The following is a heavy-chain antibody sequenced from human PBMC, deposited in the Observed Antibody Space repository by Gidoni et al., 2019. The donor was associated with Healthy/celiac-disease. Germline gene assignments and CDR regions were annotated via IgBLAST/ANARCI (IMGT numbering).Heavy chain of an antibody. CDR3: ARMAAVGATNWFDP. Sequence: QVQLQESGPGLVKPSQTLSLTGTVSGGSISSGSYYWSWIRQPAGKGLEWIGRIYTSGSTNYNPSLKSRVTMSVDTSKNQFSLKLGSVTAADTAVYYCARMAAVGATNWFDPWGQGTLVTVSS. CDR2: IYTSGST. V-gene: IGHV4-61*02. CDR1: GGSISSGSYY. D-gene: IGHD1-26*01. J-gene: IGHJ5*02.